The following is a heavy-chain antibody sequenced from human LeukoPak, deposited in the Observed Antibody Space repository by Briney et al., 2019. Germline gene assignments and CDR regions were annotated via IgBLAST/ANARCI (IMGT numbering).Heavy chain of an antibody. CDR2: MSAYNGNT. CDR3: ARDHSGYEISYFDY. CDR1: GYTFTSYG. V-gene: IGHV1-18*01. Sequence: GASVKVSCKASGYTFTSYGISWVRQAPGQGLEWMGWMSAYNGNTNYAQKLQGRVTMTTDTSTSTAYMELRSLRSDDTAVYYCARDHSGYEISYFDYWGQGTLVTVSS. J-gene: IGHJ4*02. D-gene: IGHD5-12*01.